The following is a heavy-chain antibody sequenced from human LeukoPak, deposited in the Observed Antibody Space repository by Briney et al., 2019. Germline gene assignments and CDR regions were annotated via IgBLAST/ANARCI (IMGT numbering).Heavy chain of an antibody. CDR2: IYPGDSDT. Sequence: GESLKISCKGSGYSFTSYWIGWVRQMPGKGLEWMGIIYPGDSDTRYSPSFQGQDTISADKSISTAYLQWSSLKASDTAMYYCARYRRDGYPGGQIDYWGQGTLVTVSS. D-gene: IGHD5-24*01. CDR1: GYSFTSYW. V-gene: IGHV5-51*01. J-gene: IGHJ4*02. CDR3: ARYRRDGYPGGQIDY.